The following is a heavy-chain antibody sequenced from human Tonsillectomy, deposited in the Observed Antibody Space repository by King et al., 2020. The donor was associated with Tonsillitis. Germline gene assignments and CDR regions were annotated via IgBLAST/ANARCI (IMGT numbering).Heavy chain of an antibody. CDR2: IDWDDDT. CDR3: ARINNDFWSGYADY. J-gene: IGHJ4*02. V-gene: IGHV2-70*01. Sequence: TLKESGPALVKPTQTLTLTCSFSVFSLSTSGMCLSWIRQPPGKSLEGLALIDWDDDTYYSTTLRTRLTISRDTSKNQVVLTLTNMDPVDTATYYCARINNDFWSGYADYWGQGALVTVSS. D-gene: IGHD3-3*01. CDR1: VFSLSTSGMC.